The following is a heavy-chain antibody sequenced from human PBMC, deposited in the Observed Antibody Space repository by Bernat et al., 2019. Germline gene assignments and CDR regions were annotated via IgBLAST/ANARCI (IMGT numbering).Heavy chain of an antibody. V-gene: IGHV1-18*01. J-gene: IGHJ4*02. D-gene: IGHD6-19*01. CDR3: ARHTTDLEVAGPFDY. CDR1: GYTFTSYG. CDR2: ISAYNGNT. Sequence: QVQLVQSGAEVKKPGASVKVSCKASGYTFTSYGISWLRQAPGQGLEWMGWISAYNGNTNYAQKLQGRVTMTTDTSTSTPYMELRRLRYDDTAVYYCARHTTDLEVAGPFDYWGQGTLVTVSS.